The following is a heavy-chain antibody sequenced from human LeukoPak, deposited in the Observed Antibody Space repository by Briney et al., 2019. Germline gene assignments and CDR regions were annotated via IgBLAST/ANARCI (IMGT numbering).Heavy chain of an antibody. CDR1: ADSISSSSYY. CDR2: INHSGST. J-gene: IGHJ4*02. V-gene: IGHV4-39*07. D-gene: IGHD6-6*01. CDR3: ARGTGGIAARADY. Sequence: SETLSLTCSVYADSISSSSYYWGWIRQPPGKGLEWIGEINHSGSTNYNPSLKSRVTISVDTSKNQFSLKLSSVTAADTAVYYCARGTGGIAARADYWGQGTLVTVSS.